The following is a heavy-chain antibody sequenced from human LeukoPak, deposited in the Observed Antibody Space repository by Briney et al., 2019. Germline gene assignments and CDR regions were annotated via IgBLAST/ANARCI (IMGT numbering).Heavy chain of an antibody. Sequence: SETLSLTCTVSGASISSHYWSWIRQPPGKGLEWIGNIYYSGSTNYNPSLKSRVTISVDRPKNQFSLKLSSVTAADTATYYCARASLYYYGSGSYYDFDHWGQGTLVTVSS. CDR2: IYYSGST. CDR1: GASISSHY. J-gene: IGHJ4*02. CDR3: ARASLYYYGSGSYYDFDH. V-gene: IGHV4-59*08. D-gene: IGHD3-10*01.